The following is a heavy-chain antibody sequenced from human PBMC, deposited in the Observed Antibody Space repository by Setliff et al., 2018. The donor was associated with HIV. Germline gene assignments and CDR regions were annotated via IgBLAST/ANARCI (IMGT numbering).Heavy chain of an antibody. Sequence: PSETLSLTCIVSGGSMNNYYWNWVRQTPGKGLEWIGYIYENDYTHYTVSLRSRVTISMDTSKNQFSLTLRSVTAADRAIYYCARGWEGGMDYWGQGTLVTVSS. J-gene: IGHJ4*02. V-gene: IGHV4-59*01. CDR1: GGSMNNYY. CDR3: ARGWEGGMDY. CDR2: IYENDYT. D-gene: IGHD1-26*01.